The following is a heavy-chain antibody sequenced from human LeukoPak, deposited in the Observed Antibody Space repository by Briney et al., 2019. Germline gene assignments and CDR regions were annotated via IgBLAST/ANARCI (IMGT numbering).Heavy chain of an antibody. V-gene: IGHV1-2*02. CDR1: GYTFTSYD. Sequence: ASVKVSCKASGYTFTSYDINWVRQAPGQGLEWMGWINPNSGGTNYAKKFQGRVTMTRDTSISTVYMELSRLRSDETAVYYCARDLTRSGIPVSRYYLDHWGQGTLITVSS. CDR2: INPNSGGT. CDR3: ARDLTRSGIPVSRYYLDH. D-gene: IGHD6-19*01. J-gene: IGHJ4*02.